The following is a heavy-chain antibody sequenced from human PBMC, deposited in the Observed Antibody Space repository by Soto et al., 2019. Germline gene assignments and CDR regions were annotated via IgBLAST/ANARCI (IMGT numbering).Heavy chain of an antibody. V-gene: IGHV3-30*18. CDR3: AKVSVALSLDY. CDR1: GFTFSSYN. Sequence: QVQLVESGGGVIQPGKSLRLSCAASGFTFSSYNMHWVRQAPGKGLEWLAVISYVGSDKFYAESVKGRFTISRDNSKKTLYLQMNSLPPEDTGVYYCAKVSVALSLDYWGQGTLVTVSS. CDR2: ISYVGSDK. J-gene: IGHJ4*02. D-gene: IGHD6-19*01.